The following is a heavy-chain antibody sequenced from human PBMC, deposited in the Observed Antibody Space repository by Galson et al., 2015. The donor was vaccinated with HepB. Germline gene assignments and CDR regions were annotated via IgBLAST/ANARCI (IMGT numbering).Heavy chain of an antibody. CDR3: AKNLYCSSGGCHWYFDL. J-gene: IGHJ2*01. V-gene: IGHV3-23*01. Sequence: SLRLSCAASGFTFSSYAMNWVRQAPGKGLEWVSGISGSGGNTYYADSVKGRFTISRDNSKNTLYLQMNSPRAEDTAVYYCAKNLYCSSGGCHWYFDLWGRGTLVTVSS. CDR1: GFTFSSYA. D-gene: IGHD2-15*01. CDR2: ISGSGGNT.